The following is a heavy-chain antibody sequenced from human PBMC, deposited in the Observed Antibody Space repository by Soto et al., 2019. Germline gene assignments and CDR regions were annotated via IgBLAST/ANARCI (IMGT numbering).Heavy chain of an antibody. CDR2: IGTSGKTI. V-gene: IGHV3-48*03. CDR1: GFTFSSYE. Sequence: GGSLRLSCAVSGFTFSSYEMNWVRQAPGKGLEWVSYIGTSGKTIYYADSVRGRFTISRDNAKNSLYLQMNSLRAEDTAVYFCARDPAIYSGKFDYGLDVWGRGTTVTVSS. J-gene: IGHJ6*02. CDR3: ARDPAIYSGKFDYGLDV. D-gene: IGHD4-4*01.